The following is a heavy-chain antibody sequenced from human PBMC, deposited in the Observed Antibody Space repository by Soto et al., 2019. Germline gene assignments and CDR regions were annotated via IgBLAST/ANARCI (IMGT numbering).Heavy chain of an antibody. J-gene: IGHJ5*02. CDR1: GGSFRAYC. Sequence: PSETLSLTCAVHGGSFRAYCWSWIRQPPGKGLEWMGEFNHGGITNHNPSLKSRVTISADTSKNQFFLKLSSVTAADTAVYYCATGGGSGWYNLWGQGTLVTVSS. D-gene: IGHD6-19*01. CDR3: ATGGGSGWYNL. CDR2: FNHGGIT. V-gene: IGHV4-34*01.